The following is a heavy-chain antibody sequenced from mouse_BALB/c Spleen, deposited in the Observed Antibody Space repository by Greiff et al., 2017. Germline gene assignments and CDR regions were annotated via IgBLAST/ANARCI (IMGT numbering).Heavy chain of an antibody. V-gene: IGHV1S81*02. CDR3: ARVITTVVANYFDY. D-gene: IGHD1-1*01. CDR1: GYTFTSYW. CDR2: INPSNGRT. J-gene: IGHJ2*01. Sequence: VQLQQPGAELVKPGASVKLSCKASGYTFTSYWMHWVKQRPGQGLEWIGEINPSNGRTNYNEKFKSKATLTVDKSSSTAYMQLSNLTSEDSAVNYCARVITTVVANYFDYWGQGTTLTVSS.